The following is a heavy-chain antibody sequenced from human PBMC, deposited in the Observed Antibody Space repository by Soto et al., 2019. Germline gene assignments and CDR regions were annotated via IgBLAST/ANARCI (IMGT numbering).Heavy chain of an antibody. CDR3: AKGSGDFDY. CDR1: GFTFSSYG. CDR2: ISYDGSNK. D-gene: IGHD3-10*01. J-gene: IGHJ4*02. V-gene: IGHV3-30*18. Sequence: QVQLVESGGGVVQPGRSLRLSCAASGFTFSSYGMHWVRQAQGKGLEWVAVISYDGSNKYYADSVKGRFTISRDNSKNTLYLQMNSLRDADTAVYYCAKGSGDFDYWGQGTLVTVSS.